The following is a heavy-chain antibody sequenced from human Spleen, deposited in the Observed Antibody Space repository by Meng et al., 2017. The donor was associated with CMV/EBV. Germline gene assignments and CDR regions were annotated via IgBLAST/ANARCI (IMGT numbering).Heavy chain of an antibody. Sequence: LSCTAPGFTFSSSAMNWVRQAPGKGLEWVSSFGGTGGGTYYADSVKGRFTISRDNSKNALYLQLNSLRAEDTAIYYCAKGNSFHLDYWGQGTLVTVSS. J-gene: IGHJ4*02. CDR2: FGGTGGGT. D-gene: IGHD2/OR15-2a*01. V-gene: IGHV3-23*01. CDR3: AKGNSFHLDY. CDR1: GFTFSSSA.